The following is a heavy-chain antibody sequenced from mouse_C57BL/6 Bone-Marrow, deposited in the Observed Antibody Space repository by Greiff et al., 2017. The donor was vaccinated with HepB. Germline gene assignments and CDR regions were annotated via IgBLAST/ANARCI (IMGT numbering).Heavy chain of an antibody. V-gene: IGHV3-6*01. Sequence: EVKLQESGPGLVKPSQSLSLTCSVTGYSITSGYYWNWIRQFPGNKLEWMGYISYDGSNNYNPSLKNRISITRDTSKNQFFLKLNSVTTEDTATYYCARSGTTVVGRYYWGQGTTLTVSS. D-gene: IGHD1-1*01. CDR2: ISYDGSN. J-gene: IGHJ2*01. CDR1: GYSITSGYY. CDR3: ARSGTTVVGRYY.